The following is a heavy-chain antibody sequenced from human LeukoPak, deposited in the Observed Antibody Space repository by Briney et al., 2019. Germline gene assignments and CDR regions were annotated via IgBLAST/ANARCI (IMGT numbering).Heavy chain of an antibody. CDR1: GGSICSYY. V-gene: IGHV4-59*01. D-gene: IGHD5-18*01. J-gene: IGHJ6*02. CDR2: IYYSGST. CDR3: ARTDTAMAYYYYGMDV. Sequence: SETLSLTCTVSGGSICSYYWSWIRQPPGKGLEWIGYIYYSGSTNYNPSLKGRVTISVDTSKNQFSLKLSSVTAADTAVYYCARTDTAMAYYYYGMDVWGQGTTVTVSS.